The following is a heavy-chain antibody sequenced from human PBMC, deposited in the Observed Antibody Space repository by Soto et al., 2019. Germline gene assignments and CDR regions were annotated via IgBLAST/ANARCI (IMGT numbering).Heavy chain of an antibody. D-gene: IGHD3-9*01. Sequence: PSENLSLTCTFSCDSLVNYYWFWIRQPVGKGLEWIGRVSSSGNTNANPTLNSRATMSIDTSKNQFSLRLRSVTAADTAVYYCARADYEILTGSYAMDVWGQGTTVTVSS. V-gene: IGHV4-4*07. J-gene: IGHJ6*02. CDR3: ARADYEILTGSYAMDV. CDR2: VSSSGNT. CDR1: CDSLVNYY.